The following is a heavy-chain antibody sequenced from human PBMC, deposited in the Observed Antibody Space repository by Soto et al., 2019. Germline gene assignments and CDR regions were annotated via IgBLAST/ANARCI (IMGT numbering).Heavy chain of an antibody. CDR2: ISYDGSNK. Sequence: ESGGGVVQPGRSLRLSCAASGFTFSSYAMHWVRQAPGKGLEWVAVISYDGSNKYYADSVKGRFTISRDNSKNTLYLQMNSLRAEDTAVYYCARESVRLDAFDIWGQGTMVTVSS. CDR3: ARESVRLDAFDI. D-gene: IGHD4-17*01. V-gene: IGHV3-30-3*01. J-gene: IGHJ3*02. CDR1: GFTFSSYA.